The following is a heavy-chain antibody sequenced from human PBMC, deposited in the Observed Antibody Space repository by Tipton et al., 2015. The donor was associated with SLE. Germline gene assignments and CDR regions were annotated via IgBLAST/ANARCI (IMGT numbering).Heavy chain of an antibody. Sequence: TLSLTCTVSGGSISSYYWSWIRQPPGKGLEWIGYIYYSGSTNYNPSLKSRVTISVDTSKNQFSLKLSSVTAADTAVYDCARGVTVVGAFDIWGQGTMVTVSS. CDR3: ARGVTVVGAFDI. D-gene: IGHD3-22*01. CDR2: IYYSGST. CDR1: GGSISSYY. V-gene: IGHV4-59*12. J-gene: IGHJ3*02.